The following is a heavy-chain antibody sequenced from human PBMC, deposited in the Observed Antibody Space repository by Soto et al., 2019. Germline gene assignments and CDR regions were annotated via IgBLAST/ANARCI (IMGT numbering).Heavy chain of an antibody. CDR1: DGSIDSSNSY. Sequence: QLQLQESGPGLVKPSETLSLPGSVSDGSIDSSNSYWGWIRQPPGEGLEWIGSTYYRANTYYKSSPKSRGTIYVDTCKNQFSLKLNCMTAADPAVYYCARHGDWDTRDGWGRGTLVTVSS. D-gene: IGHD2-21*02. CDR3: ARHGDWDTRDG. J-gene: IGHJ1*01. CDR2: TYYRANT. V-gene: IGHV4-39*01.